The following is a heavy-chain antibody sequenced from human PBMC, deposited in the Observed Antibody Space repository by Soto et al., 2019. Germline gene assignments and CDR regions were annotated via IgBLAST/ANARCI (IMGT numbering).Heavy chain of an antibody. CDR1: GGTFSSYA. D-gene: IGHD3-10*01. CDR3: ARASGSGSYYNGGDY. CDR2: IIPIFGTA. Sequence: ASVKVSCKASGGTFSSYAISWVRQAPGQGLEWMGGIIPIFGTASYAQKFQGRVTITADESTSTAYMELSSLRSEDTAVYYCARASGSGSYYNGGDYWGQGTLVTVSS. V-gene: IGHV1-69*13. J-gene: IGHJ4*02.